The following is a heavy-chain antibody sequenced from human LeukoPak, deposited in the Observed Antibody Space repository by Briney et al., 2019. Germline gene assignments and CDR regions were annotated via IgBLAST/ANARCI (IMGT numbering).Heavy chain of an antibody. CDR2: INSNSNYM. CDR3: AKYEGAVTTNWYFDV. J-gene: IGHJ2*01. Sequence: GGSLRLSCAASGFIFSYYSMNWVRQAPGKGLEWVSSINSNSNYMSYADSVKGRFTISRDNAKNSLYLQMDSLRAEDTAIYYCAKYEGAVTTNWYFDVWGRGTLVTASS. V-gene: IGHV3-21*04. D-gene: IGHD4-17*01. CDR1: GFIFSYYS.